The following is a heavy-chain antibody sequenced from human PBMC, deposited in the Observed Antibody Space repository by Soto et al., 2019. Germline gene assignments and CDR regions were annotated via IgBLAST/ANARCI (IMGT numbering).Heavy chain of an antibody. CDR1: GAYISSGGYY. J-gene: IGHJ4*02. CDR2: IYYSGRT. CDR3: ARHKYISSWTYCDY. V-gene: IGHV4-39*01. D-gene: IGHD6-13*01. Sequence: PLETLSLTCTVSGAYISSGGYYCSWIRMNPGKGLEWIAYIYYSGRTYYNPSLKSRVTISVDTSKNQSSLKLSSVTDADTAVYYCARHKYISSWTYCDYWGQGTLVTVS.